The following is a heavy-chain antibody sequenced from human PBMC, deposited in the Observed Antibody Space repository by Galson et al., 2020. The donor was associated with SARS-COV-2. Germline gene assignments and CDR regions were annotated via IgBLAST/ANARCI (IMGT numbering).Heavy chain of an antibody. V-gene: IGHV3-15*01. CDR3: TTSPPQSWDWNDPSDY. Sequence: GGSLRLSCAASGFTFSNAWMSWVRQAPGKGLEWVGRIKSKTDGGTTDYAAPVKGRFTISRDDSKNTLYLQMNSLKTEDTAVYYCTTSPPQSWDWNDPSDYWGQGTLVTVSS. CDR2: IKSKTDGGTT. D-gene: IGHD1-1*01. CDR1: GFTFSNAW. J-gene: IGHJ4*02.